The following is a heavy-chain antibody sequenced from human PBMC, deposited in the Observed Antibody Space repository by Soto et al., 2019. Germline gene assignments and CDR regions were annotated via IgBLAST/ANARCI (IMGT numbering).Heavy chain of an antibody. D-gene: IGHD3-3*01. CDR3: ARVYDDFWSGYWSPQYYYYYGMDV. V-gene: IGHV1-69*13. Sequence: SVKVSCKASGGTFSSYAISWVRQAPGQGLEWMGGIIPIFGTANYAQKFQGRVTITADESTSTAYMELSSLRSEDTAVYYCARVYDDFWSGYWSPQYYYYYGMDVWCQGTTVTVSS. CDR2: IIPIFGTA. J-gene: IGHJ6*02. CDR1: GGTFSSYA.